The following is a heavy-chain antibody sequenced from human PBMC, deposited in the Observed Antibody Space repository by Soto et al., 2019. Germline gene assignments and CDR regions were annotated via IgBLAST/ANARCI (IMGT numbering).Heavy chain of an antibody. CDR1: GGSISSYY. CDR3: ARDSHRVGDILTGDYYMDV. D-gene: IGHD3-9*01. J-gene: IGHJ6*03. CDR2: IYYSGST. Sequence: SETLSLTCTVSGGSISSYYWSWIRQPPGKGLEWIGYIYYSGSTNYNPSLKSRVTISVDTSKNQFSLNLSSVTAADTAVYYCARDSHRVGDILTGDYYMDVWGKGTTVTVSS. V-gene: IGHV4-59*01.